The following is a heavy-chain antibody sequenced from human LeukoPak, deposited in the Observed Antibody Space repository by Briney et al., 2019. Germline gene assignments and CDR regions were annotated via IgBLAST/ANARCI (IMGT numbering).Heavy chain of an antibody. D-gene: IGHD1-20*01. J-gene: IGHJ4*02. Sequence: GRSLRLSCAASGFTFSSYGMHWVRQAPGKGLEWVAFISYDGGDKRYAESVKGRITISRDNSRKTLYLQMHSLGPEDTAIYYCARDLSERYSIDYWGQGTLVTVSS. CDR2: ISYDGGDK. V-gene: IGHV3-30*03. CDR1: GFTFSSYG. CDR3: ARDLSERYSIDY.